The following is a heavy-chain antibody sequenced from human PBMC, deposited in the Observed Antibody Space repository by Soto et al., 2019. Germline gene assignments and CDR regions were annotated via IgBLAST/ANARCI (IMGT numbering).Heavy chain of an antibody. CDR1: GGSMSSYY. CDR3: ARGQRFSDWFDP. Sequence: SETLSLTCSVSGGSMSSYYWTWIRQPAGKGLEWIGRVYSSGGTHYNPSLKSRVAISLDTSKNQFSLRLISVTAADTAVYYCARGQRFSDWFDPWGQGTLVTVSS. D-gene: IGHD3-3*01. CDR2: VYSSGGT. J-gene: IGHJ5*02. V-gene: IGHV4-4*07.